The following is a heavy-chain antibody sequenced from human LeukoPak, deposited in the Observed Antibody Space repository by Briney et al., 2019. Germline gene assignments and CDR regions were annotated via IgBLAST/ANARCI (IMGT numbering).Heavy chain of an antibody. CDR1: GFTFSSYG. J-gene: IGHJ5*02. Sequence: GGSLRLSSAASGFTFSSYGMHWVRQAPGHELEWVAFIRYAGSNKYYADSVKGPITISRDNSKNTLYLQMNSLRAEDTAVYYCAKIDYIGHYHWFDPWGQGTLVTVSS. CDR2: IRYAGSNK. V-gene: IGHV3-30*02. D-gene: IGHD4-11*01. CDR3: AKIDYIGHYHWFDP.